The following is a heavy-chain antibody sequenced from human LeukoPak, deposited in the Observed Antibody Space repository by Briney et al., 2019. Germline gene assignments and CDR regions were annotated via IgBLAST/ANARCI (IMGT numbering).Heavy chain of an antibody. CDR2: IQEDRSEM. Sequence: QPGGSLRLSCAASGFTFSSYAMSWVRQAPGKGLEWVANIQEDRSEMFYVDSVKGRFTISRDNAKNSLYLQMNSLRAEDTAVYYCARTTVLDYWGQGTLVSVSS. J-gene: IGHJ4*02. CDR3: ARTTVLDY. V-gene: IGHV3-7*02. CDR1: GFTFSSYA. D-gene: IGHD2/OR15-2a*01.